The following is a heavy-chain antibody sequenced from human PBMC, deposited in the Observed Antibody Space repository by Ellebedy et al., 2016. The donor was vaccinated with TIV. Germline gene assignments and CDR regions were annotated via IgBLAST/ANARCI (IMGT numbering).Heavy chain of an antibody. Sequence: PGGSLRLSCQGSGYRFSSSWIGWVRQMPGKGLEWMGIIYPGDSDTRYSPSFQGQVTISADKSISTAYLQWSSLKVSDTAIYYCVRRAVSTGGDWFAPWGLGTLVTVSS. CDR3: VRRAVSTGGDWFAP. J-gene: IGHJ5*02. V-gene: IGHV5-51*01. D-gene: IGHD2-15*01. CDR1: GYRFSSSW. CDR2: IYPGDSDT.